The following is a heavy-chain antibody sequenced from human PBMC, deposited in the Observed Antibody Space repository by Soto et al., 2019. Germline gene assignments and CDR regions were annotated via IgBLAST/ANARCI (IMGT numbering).Heavy chain of an antibody. CDR1: GFTFSNAW. D-gene: IGHD1-1*01. CDR2: IKTKVDGGTA. V-gene: IGHV3-15*01. J-gene: IGHJ6*02. CDR3: TRVLAVRHYNYSGAMDF. Sequence: EVQLVESGGGLVKPGGSLRLSCAASGFTFSNAWMNWVRQAPGKGLEWIGRIKTKVDGGTAEYAAPVKVRVTISRDDSTYTLYMQMNSIKVGDTAVYFCTRVLAVRHYNYSGAMDFWGRGTTVNVSS.